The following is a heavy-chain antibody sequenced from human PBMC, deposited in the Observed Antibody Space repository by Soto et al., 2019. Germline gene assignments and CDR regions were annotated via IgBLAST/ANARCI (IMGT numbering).Heavy chain of an antibody. CDR1: GGSINSGDYY. CDR3: ARLLTIFGVVNQSWFDP. CDR2: SHYSGST. Sequence: LSLTFTVSGGSINSGDYYLTWVRQHPGKGLEWIGYSHYSGSTYYNPSLKSRVTMSLDTSRNQFSLYLSSATAADTAVYYCARLLTIFGVVNQSWFDPWGQGTLVTVYS. D-gene: IGHD3-3*01. V-gene: IGHV4-31*03. J-gene: IGHJ5*02.